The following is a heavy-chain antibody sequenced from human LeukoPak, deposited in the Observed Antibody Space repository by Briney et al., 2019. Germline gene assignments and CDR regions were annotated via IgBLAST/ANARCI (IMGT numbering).Heavy chain of an antibody. J-gene: IGHJ4*02. CDR2: IIPIFGTA. CDR1: GGTFSSYA. Sequence: SVKVSCKASGGTFSSYAISWVRQAPGQGLEWMGGIIPIFGTANYAQKFQGRVTITADESTSTAYMELRSLRSEDTAVYYCARRVSYSSSWYGRQGYFDYWGQGTLVTVSS. V-gene: IGHV1-69*13. CDR3: ARRVSYSSSWYGRQGYFDY. D-gene: IGHD6-13*01.